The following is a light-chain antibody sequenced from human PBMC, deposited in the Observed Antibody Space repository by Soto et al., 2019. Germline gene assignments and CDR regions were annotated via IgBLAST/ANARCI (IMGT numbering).Light chain of an antibody. CDR2: GAS. V-gene: IGKV3-20*01. Sequence: EFVLTQSPGTLSLSPGESATLSCRASQSVSSSWLAWYQHKPGQAPRLLIYGASSRATGIPDRFSGSGSGTDFTLTITRLEPEDFAVYYCQQYGNLPRTFGQGTKVEIK. CDR3: QQYGNLPRT. J-gene: IGKJ1*01. CDR1: QSVSSSW.